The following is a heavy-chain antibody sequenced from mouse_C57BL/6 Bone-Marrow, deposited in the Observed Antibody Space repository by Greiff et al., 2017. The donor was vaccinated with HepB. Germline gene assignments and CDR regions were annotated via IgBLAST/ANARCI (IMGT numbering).Heavy chain of an antibody. V-gene: IGHV3-8*01. Sequence: DVQLQESGPGLAKPSQTLSLTCSVTGYSITSDYWNWIRKFPGNKLEYMGYISYSGSNYYNPSLKSRISITRDTSKNQYYLQLNSVTTEDTATYSCARYSYSNYAGDAMDYWGQGTSVTVSS. J-gene: IGHJ4*01. CDR3: ARYSYSNYAGDAMDY. CDR2: ISYSGSN. D-gene: IGHD2-5*01. CDR1: GYSITSDY.